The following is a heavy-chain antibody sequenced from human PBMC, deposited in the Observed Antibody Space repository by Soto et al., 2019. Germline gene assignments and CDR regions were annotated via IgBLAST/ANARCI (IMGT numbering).Heavy chain of an antibody. V-gene: IGHV2-5*02. D-gene: IGHD2-21*01. J-gene: IGHJ6*02. CDR3: VQSRCGGDCLQSYSSHSYYGLDV. CDR2: ISWDDDK. CDR1: GFSLSTTGVG. Sequence: QITLKESGPTLVKPTQTLTLTCTFSGFSLSTTGVGVGWIRQPPGKALEWLALISWDDDKRYSPSLQSRLTITKDTSKNQLVLKMTYMDPVDTATYYCVQSRCGGDCLQSYSSHSYYGLDVWGQGTTVTVSS.